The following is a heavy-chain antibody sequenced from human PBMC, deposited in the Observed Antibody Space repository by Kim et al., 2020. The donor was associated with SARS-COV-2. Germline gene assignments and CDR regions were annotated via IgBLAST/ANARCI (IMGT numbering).Heavy chain of an antibody. CDR2: IYYSGST. V-gene: IGHV4-39*01. J-gene: IGHJ6*02. CDR1: SGSISSSSHY. CDR3: ARGRYCTNAICRTDAMDV. D-gene: IGHD2-8*01. Sequence: SETLSLTCTVSSGSISSSSHYWGWIRQPPGKGLEWIGSIYYSGSTYYNPSLKSRVTISVDTSKNQFSLKLNSVTAADTALYRCARGRYCTNAICRTDAMDVWGQGTTVTVSS.